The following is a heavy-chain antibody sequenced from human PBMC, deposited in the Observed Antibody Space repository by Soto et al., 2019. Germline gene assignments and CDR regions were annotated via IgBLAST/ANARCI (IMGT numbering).Heavy chain of an antibody. V-gene: IGHV1-69*13. D-gene: IGHD1-26*01. J-gene: IGHJ4*02. CDR1: GGTFSSYA. Sequence: VASVKVSCKASGGTFSSYAISWVRQAPGQGLEWMGGIIPIFGTANYAQKFQGRVTITADESTSTAYMELSSLRSEDTAVYYCARDRASGSYPYFDYWGQGTLVTVSS. CDR3: ARDRASGSYPYFDY. CDR2: IIPIFGTA.